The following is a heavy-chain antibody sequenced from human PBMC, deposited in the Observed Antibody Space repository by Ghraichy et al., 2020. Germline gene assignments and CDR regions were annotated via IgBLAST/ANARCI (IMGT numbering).Heavy chain of an antibody. Sequence: SVKVSCKASGGTFSSYAISWVRQAPGQGLEWMGGIIPIFGTANYAQKFQGRVTITADESTSTAYMELSSLRSEDTAVYYCATSRDTAQWGIAAAGWFDPWGQGTLVTVSS. CDR1: GGTFSSYA. D-gene: IGHD6-13*01. J-gene: IGHJ5*02. CDR3: ATSRDTAQWGIAAAGWFDP. CDR2: IIPIFGTA. V-gene: IGHV1-69*13.